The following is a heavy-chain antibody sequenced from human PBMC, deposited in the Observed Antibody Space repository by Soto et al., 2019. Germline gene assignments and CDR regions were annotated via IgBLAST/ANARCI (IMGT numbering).Heavy chain of an antibody. CDR1: GASISSGSHY. Sequence: QVQLQESGPGLVKPSETLSLTCTVSGASISSGSHYWSWIRQPPGKGLEWIGYIYHTGSTNYNTSLNSRVTMSVDTSKHQFSLKLNSVTAADTAVYYCTRGGSIAAAVVDSWGQGTLVTVSS. CDR2: IYHTGST. V-gene: IGHV4-61*01. CDR3: TRGGSIAAAVVDS. D-gene: IGHD6-13*01. J-gene: IGHJ5*01.